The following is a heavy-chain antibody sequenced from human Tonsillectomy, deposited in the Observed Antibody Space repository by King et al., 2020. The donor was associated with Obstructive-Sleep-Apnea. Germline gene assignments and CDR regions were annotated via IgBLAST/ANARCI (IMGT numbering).Heavy chain of an antibody. Sequence: VQLVESGGGVVQPGRSLRLSCAASGFTFSSYGMHWVRQAPGKGLEWVAVIWYDGSNKYYADSVKGRFTISRDNSKNTTYLQMNSLRAEDTAVYYCARDPAEGGFDYWGQGTLVTIAS. CDR3: ARDPAEGGFDY. CDR2: IWYDGSNK. D-gene: IGHD2-2*01. V-gene: IGHV3-33*01. J-gene: IGHJ4*02. CDR1: GFTFSSYG.